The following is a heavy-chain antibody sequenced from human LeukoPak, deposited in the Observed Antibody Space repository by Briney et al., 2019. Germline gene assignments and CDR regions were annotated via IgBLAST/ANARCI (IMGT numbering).Heavy chain of an antibody. CDR1: GFTVSSNY. J-gene: IGHJ3*02. CDR2: IYSGGST. D-gene: IGHD5-24*01. V-gene: IGHV3-53*01. Sequence: GGSLRLSCAASGFTVSSNYMSWVRQAPGKGLEWVSVIYSGGSTYYADSVKGRFTISRDNSKNTLYLQMNSLRAEDTAVYYCARDRARRDGYSLDAFDIWGRGTMVTVSS. CDR3: ARDRARRDGYSLDAFDI.